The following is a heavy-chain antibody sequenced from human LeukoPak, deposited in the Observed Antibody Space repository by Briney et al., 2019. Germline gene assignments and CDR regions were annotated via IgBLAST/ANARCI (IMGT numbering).Heavy chain of an antibody. CDR2: IYYSGST. CDR1: GGSVSSGSYY. Sequence: SETLSLTCTVSGGSVSSGSYYWSWIRQPPGKGLEWIGYIYYSGSTNYNPSLRSRVTISVDTSKNQFSLKLSSATAADTAVYYCARDTRQDYYYYGMDVWGQGTTVTVSS. J-gene: IGHJ6*02. V-gene: IGHV4-61*01. CDR3: ARDTRQDYYYYGMDV.